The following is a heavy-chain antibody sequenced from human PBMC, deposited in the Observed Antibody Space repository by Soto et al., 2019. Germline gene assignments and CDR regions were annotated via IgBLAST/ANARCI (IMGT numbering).Heavy chain of an antibody. CDR1: KLPLSNNP. D-gene: IGHD3-22*01. CDR2: ISYGGGTT. CDR3: AKNPGYYYDSTGYHFDY. V-gene: IGHV3-23*01. Sequence: PGGSLSLSCAPPKLPLSNNPMSWAAQAPGKGLKWVSAISYGGGTTYYADSVKGRFTISRDNSKNTLYLQMNSLRAEDTAVYYCAKNPGYYYDSTGYHFDYWGQGTLVTVSS. J-gene: IGHJ4*02.